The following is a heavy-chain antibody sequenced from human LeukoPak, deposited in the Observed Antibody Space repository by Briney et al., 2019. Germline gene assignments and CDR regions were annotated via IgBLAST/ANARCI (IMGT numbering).Heavy chain of an antibody. Sequence: GGSLRLSCTASGFTFSSYWMHWVRQAPGKGLVWFSRINSDGGSTSYADSVKGRYTISRDNAKNTLYLQMNSLRAEDTAVYYCARRIQGMAPYYFDYWGQGTLVTVSS. CDR3: ARRIQGMAPYYFDY. CDR2: INSDGGST. D-gene: IGHD5-24*01. CDR1: GFTFSSYW. J-gene: IGHJ4*02. V-gene: IGHV3-74*01.